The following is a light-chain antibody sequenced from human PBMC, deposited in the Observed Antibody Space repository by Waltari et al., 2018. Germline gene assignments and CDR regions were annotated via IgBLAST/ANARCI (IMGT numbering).Light chain of an antibody. CDR2: GAS. Sequence: EIVMTQSPATLYVSQGERATLSCRASQSVSSNLACYQQKPGQAPRLLIYGASTRATGIPARFSGSGSGTEFTLTISSLQSEDFAVYYCQQYNNWPPWTFGQGTKVEIK. J-gene: IGKJ1*01. CDR3: QQYNNWPPWT. CDR1: QSVSSN. V-gene: IGKV3-15*01.